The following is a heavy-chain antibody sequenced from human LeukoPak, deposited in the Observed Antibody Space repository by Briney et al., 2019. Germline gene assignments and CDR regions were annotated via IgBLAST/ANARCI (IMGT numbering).Heavy chain of an antibody. V-gene: IGHV5-51*01. CDR1: GYSFTNYW. Sequence: GESLKISFQGSGYSFTNYWIGWVRQMPGKGLEWMGIIYPGDSDTKYSPSFEGQVTISVDKSISTAYQQWSSLKASDTAMYYCARSGYSSGWYVGSFDYWGQGTLVTVSS. J-gene: IGHJ4*02. CDR2: IYPGDSDT. D-gene: IGHD6-19*01. CDR3: ARSGYSSGWYVGSFDY.